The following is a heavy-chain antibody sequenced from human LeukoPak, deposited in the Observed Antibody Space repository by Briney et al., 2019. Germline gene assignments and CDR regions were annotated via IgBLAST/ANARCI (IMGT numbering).Heavy chain of an antibody. J-gene: IGHJ4*02. V-gene: IGHV3-30*03. CDR3: ASGRGWTFEY. CDR2: ISYDGSNK. Sequence: GGSLRLSCAASGFTFSSYGMHWVRQAPGKGLEWVAVISYDGSNKYYADSVKGRFTISRDNAKNSLYLQMDNLRAEDTAVYYCASGRGWTFEYWGQGTQVTVSS. D-gene: IGHD6-19*01. CDR1: GFTFSSYG.